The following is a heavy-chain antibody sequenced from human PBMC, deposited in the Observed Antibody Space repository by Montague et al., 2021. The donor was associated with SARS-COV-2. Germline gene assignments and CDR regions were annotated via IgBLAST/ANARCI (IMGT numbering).Heavy chain of an antibody. J-gene: IGHJ4*02. CDR1: GVSVTTSDYF. Sequence: SETRSLTCTVAGVSVTTSDYFWGWIRQPPGKGLEWIGTVFYNGRTRYNPSLNSRVAMSVDTSTNQFSLELSSVTAADTAVYYCARFGSGTLEFDLWGQGTLVTVSS. V-gene: IGHV4-39*01. CDR3: ARFGSGTLEFDL. D-gene: IGHD1-26*01. CDR2: VFYNGRT.